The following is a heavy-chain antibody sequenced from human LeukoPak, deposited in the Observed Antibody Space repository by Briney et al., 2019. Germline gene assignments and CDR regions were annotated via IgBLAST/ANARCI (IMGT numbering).Heavy chain of an antibody. V-gene: IGHV4-59*02. CDR1: GDSVSRYY. Sequence: KASETLSLTCTVSGDSVSRYYWSWIRQPPGKGLEWIGHIYHSGITNYIPSLKSRVTISVDTSKNQFSLKLSSVTAADTAVYYCARDHGAPDYGGNFLPDAFDIWGQGTMVTVSS. J-gene: IGHJ3*02. CDR2: IYHSGIT. CDR3: ARDHGAPDYGGNFLPDAFDI. D-gene: IGHD4-23*01.